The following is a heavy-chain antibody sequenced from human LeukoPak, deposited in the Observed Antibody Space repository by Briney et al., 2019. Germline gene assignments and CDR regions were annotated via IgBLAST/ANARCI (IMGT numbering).Heavy chain of an antibody. Sequence: PGESLQISCQGSGYSFTNNWIGWVRQMPGKGLEWMGITYPGDSNTRYSPSFQGQVTISADKSISSAYLQWSSLKASDTAMYHCVRSPACSSGTCYPNWFDPWGQGTLVTVSS. V-gene: IGHV5-51*01. CDR2: TYPGDSNT. CDR3: VRSPACSSGTCYPNWFDP. D-gene: IGHD2-15*01. J-gene: IGHJ5*02. CDR1: GYSFTNNW.